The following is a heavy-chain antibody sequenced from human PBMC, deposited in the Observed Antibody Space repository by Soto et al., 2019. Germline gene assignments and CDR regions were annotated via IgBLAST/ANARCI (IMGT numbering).Heavy chain of an antibody. D-gene: IGHD4-17*01. J-gene: IGHJ4*02. CDR2: ISYDGSNK. CDR1: GFTFSSYA. V-gene: IGHV3-30-3*01. Sequence: QVQLVESGGGVVQPGRSLRLSCAASGFTFSSYAMHWVRQAPGKGLEWVAVISYDGSNKYYADSVKGRFTISRDNSKNTLYLQMNSLRAEDTAVYYCARRTSLDGDYGDRTPFDYWGQGTLVTVSS. CDR3: ARRTSLDGDYGDRTPFDY.